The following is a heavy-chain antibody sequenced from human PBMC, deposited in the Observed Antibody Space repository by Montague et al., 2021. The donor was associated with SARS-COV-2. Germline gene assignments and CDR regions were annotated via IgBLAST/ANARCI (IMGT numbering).Heavy chain of an antibody. CDR1: GGSLSGYY. V-gene: IGHV4-34*01. Sequence: TLSLTCAVYGGSLSGYYWSWIRQPPGEGLEWIAEISHSGSTSYNPSLKGRVTISVDTSKNQFSLELSSATAADTAVYYCARVPYRLLFVPRYYGMDVWGQGTTVTVSS. CDR2: ISHSGST. D-gene: IGHD2-2*01. J-gene: IGHJ6*02. CDR3: ARVPYRLLFVPRYYGMDV.